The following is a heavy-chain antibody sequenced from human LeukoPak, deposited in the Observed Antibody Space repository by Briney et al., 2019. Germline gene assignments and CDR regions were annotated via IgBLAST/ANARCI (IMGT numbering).Heavy chain of an antibody. CDR1: GGSISSSSYY. V-gene: IGHV4-39*02. CDR3: AREGPGAYSSGWYPRSASYCFDY. CDR2: IYYSGST. J-gene: IGHJ4*02. D-gene: IGHD6-19*01. Sequence: SETLSLTCTVSGGSISSSSYYWGWIRQPPGKGLEWIGSIYYSGSTYYNPSLKSRVTISVDTSKNQFSLKLSSVTAADTAVYYCAREGPGAYSSGWYPRSASYCFDYWGQGTLVTVSS.